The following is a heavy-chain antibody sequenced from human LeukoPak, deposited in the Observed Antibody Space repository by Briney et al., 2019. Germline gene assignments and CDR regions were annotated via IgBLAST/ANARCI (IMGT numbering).Heavy chain of an antibody. CDR2: INHSGST. CDR1: GGSFSGYY. D-gene: IGHD3-10*01. CDR3: AIFYGWGTGWYAP. Sequence: SETLSLTCAVYGGSFSGYYWSWIRQPPGKGLEWIGEINHSGSTNYNPSLKSRVTISVDTSKNQFSLKLSSVTAADTAVYYCAIFYGWGTGWYAPGGREPLSPVS. J-gene: IGHJ5*02. V-gene: IGHV4-34*01.